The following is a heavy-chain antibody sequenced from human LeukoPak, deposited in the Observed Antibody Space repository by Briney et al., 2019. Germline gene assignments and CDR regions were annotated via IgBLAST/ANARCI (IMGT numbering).Heavy chain of an antibody. D-gene: IGHD4-23*01. CDR1: GYTFSGYW. CDR2: ISRDGSSI. Sequence: PGGSLRLSCAASGYTFSGYWMQRVRQAPGKGLVWVSRISRDGSSISYADSVKGRFTISRDNAKNTLYLQMNSLRAEDTAVYFCGREGATVATQIDYWGQGTLATVSS. J-gene: IGHJ4*02. CDR3: GREGATVATQIDY. V-gene: IGHV3-74*01.